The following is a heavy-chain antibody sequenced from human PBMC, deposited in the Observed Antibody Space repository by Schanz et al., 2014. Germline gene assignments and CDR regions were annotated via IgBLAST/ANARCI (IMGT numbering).Heavy chain of an antibody. V-gene: IGHV3-33*06. Sequence: QVQLVESGGGVVQPGRSLRLSCAASGFTFRSYGMHWVRQAPGKGLEWVALISYDGSSKNHADSVQGRFTISRDNSKNALYLQMDSLRAEDTAVYYCVKDPDKYNWNDVEGMDVWGPGTTVVVHS. J-gene: IGHJ6*01. CDR1: GFTFRSYG. D-gene: IGHD1-1*01. CDR3: VKDPDKYNWNDVEGMDV. CDR2: ISYDGSSK.